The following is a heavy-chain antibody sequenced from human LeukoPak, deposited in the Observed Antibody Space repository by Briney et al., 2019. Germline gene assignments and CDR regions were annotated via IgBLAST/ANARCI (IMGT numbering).Heavy chain of an antibody. D-gene: IGHD6-13*01. Sequence: SETLSLTCTVSGGSISTSNYYWGWLRQPPGKGLEWIGNIFYSGSTYYSPSLKSRVTISLDTSRNQFSLKLSSVTAADTAVYYCARVRAAAGLASNYNWFDPWGQGTLVTVSS. CDR1: GGSISTSNYY. CDR2: IFYSGST. CDR3: ARVRAAAGLASNYNWFDP. V-gene: IGHV4-39*07. J-gene: IGHJ5*02.